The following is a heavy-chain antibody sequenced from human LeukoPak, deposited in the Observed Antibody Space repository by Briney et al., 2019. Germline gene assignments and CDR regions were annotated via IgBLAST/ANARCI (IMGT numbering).Heavy chain of an antibody. CDR2: IYYSEST. CDR3: ASVSYDTSLQH. V-gene: IGHV4-31*03. Sequence: SETLSLTCTVSGGSISSGGYFWSWIRQHPGKGLEWIGYIYYSESTYYNPSLKGRVTISVDTSKNQFSLRLSSATAADTAIYYCASVSYDTSLQHWGQGTLVTVSS. D-gene: IGHD3-22*01. J-gene: IGHJ1*01. CDR1: GGSISSGGYF.